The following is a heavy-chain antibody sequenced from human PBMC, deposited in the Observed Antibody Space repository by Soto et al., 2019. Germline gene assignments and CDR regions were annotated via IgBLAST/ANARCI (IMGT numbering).Heavy chain of an antibody. J-gene: IGHJ4*02. V-gene: IGHV4-39*01. CDR3: ARHEGGAAADRPLDY. D-gene: IGHD6-13*01. CDR1: GGSIRSSTYY. Sequence: QLQLQESGPGLVKPSETLSLTCTVSGGSIRSSTYYWGWIRQPPGKGLEWIGSIYYSGSTHYNPSLKSRVTMYVDTSTNQFSLKMNSVTAADTAVYYCARHEGGAAADRPLDYWGQGTLVTVSS. CDR2: IYYSGST.